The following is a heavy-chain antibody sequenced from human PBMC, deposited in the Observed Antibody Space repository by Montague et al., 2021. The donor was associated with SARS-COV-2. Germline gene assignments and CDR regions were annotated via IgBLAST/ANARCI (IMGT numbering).Heavy chain of an antibody. CDR1: GGTVRDYY. CDR2: IFYNGYT. D-gene: IGHD1-1*01. V-gene: IGHV4-59*08. J-gene: IGHJ5*02. CDR3: AGHSVSEDGTFFRSYFDP. Sequence: SETLSLTCTVSGGTVRDYYWNWIRQTPGKGLEWIGYIFYNGYTKYNQSLESRVTLSVDTPGNQFFLSLRSVTASDTATYFCAGHSVSEDGTFFRSYFDPWGQGAQVIVSS.